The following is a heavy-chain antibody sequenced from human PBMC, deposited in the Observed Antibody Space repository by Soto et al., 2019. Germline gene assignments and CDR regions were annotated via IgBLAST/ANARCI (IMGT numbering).Heavy chain of an antibody. CDR3: ARGRNMDV. CDR1: GFTFTTYW. CDR2: IKQDGGEK. V-gene: IGHV3-7*03. J-gene: IGHJ6*02. Sequence: GGSLRLSCAASGFTFTTYWMTWVRQAPGKGLEWVASIKQDGGEKYYVDSVKGRFTISRDNARNSLCLQMNSLRAEDTAVYYCARGRNMDVWGQGTTVTVSS.